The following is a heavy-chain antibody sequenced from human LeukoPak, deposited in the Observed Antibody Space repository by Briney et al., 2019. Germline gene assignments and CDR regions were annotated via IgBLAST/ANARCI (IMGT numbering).Heavy chain of an antibody. D-gene: IGHD1-26*01. CDR1: GFTFSSYA. CDR3: ARDRGGGIVGAHRRVDGYYFDY. J-gene: IGHJ4*02. CDR2: ISYDGSNK. V-gene: IGHV3-30-3*01. Sequence: GGSLRLSCAASGFTFSSYAMHWVRQAPGKGLEWVAVISYDGSNKYYADSVKGRFTISRDNSKNTLYLQMNSLRSEDTAVYYCARDRGGGIVGAHRRVDGYYFDYWGQGTLVTVSS.